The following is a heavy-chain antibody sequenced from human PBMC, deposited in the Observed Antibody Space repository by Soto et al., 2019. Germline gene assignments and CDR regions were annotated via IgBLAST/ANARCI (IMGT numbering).Heavy chain of an antibody. CDR2: IRSKGYGGTI. CDR3: TRDGPGCRGGSYYAA. J-gene: IGHJ5*02. V-gene: IGHV3-49*04. Sequence: GGSLRLSCTASGFTFGDYMMSWVRQAPGKGLEWVGFIRSKGYGGTIQYAASVQGRFTISGDDSKSIAYLQMNSLKTEDTAVYYCTRDGPGCRGGSYYAAWGQGTLVTVSS. CDR1: GFTFGDYM. D-gene: IGHD2-15*01.